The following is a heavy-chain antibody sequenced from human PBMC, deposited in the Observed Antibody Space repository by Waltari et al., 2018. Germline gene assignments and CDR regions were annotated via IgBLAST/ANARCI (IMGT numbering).Heavy chain of an antibody. J-gene: IGHJ5*02. D-gene: IGHD6-19*01. CDR2: TRNKAHSYTT. CDR1: GFTLSDQY. Sequence: EVQLVESGGGLVQPGGSLRLSCAGSGFTLSDQYMDWVRQAPGKGLEWVGRTRNKAHSYTTEYAASVKGRFTISRDDSKNSMYLQMNSLNTEDTAVYYCATLSSGWSWGQGTLVTVSS. V-gene: IGHV3-72*01. CDR3: ATLSSGWS.